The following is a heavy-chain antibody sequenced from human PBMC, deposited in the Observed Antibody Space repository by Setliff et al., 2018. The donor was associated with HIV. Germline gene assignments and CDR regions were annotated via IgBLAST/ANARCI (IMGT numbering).Heavy chain of an antibody. CDR2: ISTYNGNT. CDR1: GYTFTNYG. V-gene: IGHV1-18*01. D-gene: IGHD3-22*01. Sequence: ASVKVSCKASGYTFTNYGINWMRQAPGQGPEWMGWISTYNGNTSNTQNLQGRVTMTTDTSTNTAYMELRSLTSDDTAVYYCARDKALYYYDGSGSPLFDIWGQGTMVTVSS. CDR3: ARDKALYYYDGSGSPLFDI. J-gene: IGHJ3*02.